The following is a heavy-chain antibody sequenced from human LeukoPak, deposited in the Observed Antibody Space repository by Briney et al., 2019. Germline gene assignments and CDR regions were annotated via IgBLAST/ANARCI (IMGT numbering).Heavy chain of an antibody. CDR1: GFSIKIYE. J-gene: IGHJ4*02. D-gene: IGHD5-12*01. CDR3: TRENVNGYHSFDF. CDR2: ISSRGTTM. V-gene: IGHV3-48*03. Sequence: GGSLRLSCEASGFSIKIYEINWVRQAPGKALEWVSYISSRGTTMYYADSVKGRFTVSRDNAENSVYLQMNSVKAEDTAVYYCTRENVNGYHSFDFWGQGTLVAVSS.